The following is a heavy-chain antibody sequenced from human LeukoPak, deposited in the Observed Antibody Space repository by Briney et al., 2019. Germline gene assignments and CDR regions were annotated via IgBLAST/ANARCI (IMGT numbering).Heavy chain of an antibody. CDR1: GFTFNSYW. V-gene: IGHV3-7*01. J-gene: IGHJ4*02. CDR3: ARVVKLRYFDWLLYENFDY. CDR2: IKQDGSEK. D-gene: IGHD3-9*01. Sequence: QPGGSLRLSCAASGFTFNSYWMSWVRQAPGKGLEWVANIKQDGSEKYYVDSVKGRFTISRDNAKNSLYLQMNSLRAEDTAVYYCARVVKLRYFDWLLYENFDYWGQGTLVTVSS.